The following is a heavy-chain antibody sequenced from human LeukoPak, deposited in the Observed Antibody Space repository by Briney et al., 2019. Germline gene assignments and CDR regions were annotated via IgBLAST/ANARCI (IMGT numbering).Heavy chain of an antibody. Sequence: GASVKVSCKASGYNFISYYMHWVRQAPGQGLEWMGIINPSGGSTSYAQKFQDRVTMTRDTSTSTVYMELSSLKSEDTAVYYCAREDVVLVDAVRYYSYGMDVWGQGTPVTVSS. V-gene: IGHV1-46*01. J-gene: IGHJ6*02. CDR2: INPSGGST. CDR1: GYNFISYY. D-gene: IGHD2-8*01. CDR3: AREDVVLVDAVRYYSYGMDV.